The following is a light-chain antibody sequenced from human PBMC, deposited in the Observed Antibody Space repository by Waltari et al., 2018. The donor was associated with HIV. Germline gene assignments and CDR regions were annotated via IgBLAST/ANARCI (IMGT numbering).Light chain of an antibody. Sequence: EILMTQSPATLSVSPGERDTLSCRASQRVSSNLAGYQQKPGQAPRLLIYGASTRATGIPARFSGSGSGTEFTLTISSLQSEDFAVYYCQQYNNWPPMYTFGQGTKLEIK. CDR2: GAS. CDR3: QQYNNWPPMYT. CDR1: QRVSSN. J-gene: IGKJ2*01. V-gene: IGKV3-15*01.